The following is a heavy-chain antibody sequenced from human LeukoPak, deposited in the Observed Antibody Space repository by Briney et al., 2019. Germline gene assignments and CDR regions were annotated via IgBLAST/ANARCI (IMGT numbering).Heavy chain of an antibody. J-gene: IGHJ4*02. V-gene: IGHV3-23*01. CDR1: GFTFSSYA. Sequence: PGGSLRLSCAASGFTFSSYAMSWVRQAPGKGLEWVSAISGSGGSTYYTDSVKGRFTLSRGNSKNTLYLQMNSLRAEDTAVYYCAKHRTFGEYYFDYWGQGTLVTVSS. D-gene: IGHD3-10*01. CDR3: AKHRTFGEYYFDY. CDR2: ISGSGGST.